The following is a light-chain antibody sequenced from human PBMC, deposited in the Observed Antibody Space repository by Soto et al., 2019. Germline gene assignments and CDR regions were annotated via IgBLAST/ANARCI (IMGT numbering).Light chain of an antibody. CDR2: GAS. V-gene: IGKV3-20*01. CDR3: HQYGSSPPIT. J-gene: IGKJ5*01. CDR1: QSVTSSY. Sequence: EIVLTQSPGTLSLSPGERATLSCRASQSVTSSYLAWYQQKPGQSPRLLIYGASSRATGIPDRFSGSGSGTDITLTISRLEPEDFAVYYCHQYGSSPPITFGQGTRLEIK.